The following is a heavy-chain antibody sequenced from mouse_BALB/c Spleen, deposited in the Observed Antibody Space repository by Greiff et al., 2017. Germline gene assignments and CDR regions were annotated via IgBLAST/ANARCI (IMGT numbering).Heavy chain of an antibody. Sequence: VKLMESGGGLVQPGGSLKLSCAASGFTFSSYGMSWVRQTPDKRLELVATINSNGGSTYYPDSVKGRFTISRDNAKNTLYLQMSSLKSEDTAMYYCARVGGLRKDWYFDVWGAGTTVTVSS. D-gene: IGHD3-3*01. J-gene: IGHJ1*01. CDR1: GFTFSSYG. V-gene: IGHV5-6-3*01. CDR2: INSNGGST. CDR3: ARVGGLRKDWYFDV.